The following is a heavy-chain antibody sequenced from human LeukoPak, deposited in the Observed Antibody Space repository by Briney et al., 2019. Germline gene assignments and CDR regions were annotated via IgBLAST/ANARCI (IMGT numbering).Heavy chain of an antibody. V-gene: IGHV3-9*01. CDR2: ISWNSGSI. J-gene: IGHJ3*02. CDR3: AREKNIVVVPAAPPYDAFDI. D-gene: IGHD2-2*01. CDR1: GFTFDDYA. Sequence: GRSLRLSCAASGFTFDDYAMHWVRQAPGKGLEWVSGISWNSGSIGYADSVKGRFTISRDNAKNSLYLQMNSLRSEDTAVYYCAREKNIVVVPAAPPYDAFDIWGQGTMVTVSS.